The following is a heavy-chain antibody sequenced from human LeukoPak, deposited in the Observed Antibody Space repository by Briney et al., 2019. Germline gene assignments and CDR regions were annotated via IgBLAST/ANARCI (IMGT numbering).Heavy chain of an antibody. CDR3: ARHYLGATCFDY. CDR2: IYYSGST. CDR1: GGSISSSSYY. Sequence: PSETLSLTCTVSGGSISSSSYYWGWIRQPPGKGLEWIGSIYYSGSTYYNPSLKSRVTISVDTSKNQFSLKLSSVTAADTAVYYCARHYLGATCFDYWGQGTLVTVSS. D-gene: IGHD1-26*01. V-gene: IGHV4-39*01. J-gene: IGHJ4*02.